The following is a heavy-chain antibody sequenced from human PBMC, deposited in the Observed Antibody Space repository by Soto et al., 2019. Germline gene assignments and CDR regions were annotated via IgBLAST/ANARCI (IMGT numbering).Heavy chain of an antibody. Sequence: EVQLVESGEGLVQPGGSLRLSCAASGFTFRNYAMHWVRQAPGKGLEYVSAISDNGFSTYYGDSVRGRFIISRDNSKNTLYLQMGSLRAEDMAVYYCARGPSTVATWLDYWGQGTLVTVSS. J-gene: IGHJ4*02. CDR3: ARGPSTVATWLDY. D-gene: IGHD4-17*01. CDR1: GFTFRNYA. CDR2: ISDNGFST. V-gene: IGHV3-64*02.